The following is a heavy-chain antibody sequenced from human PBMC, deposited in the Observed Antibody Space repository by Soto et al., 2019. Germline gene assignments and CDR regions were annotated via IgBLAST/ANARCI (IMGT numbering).Heavy chain of an antibody. CDR3: ARAFGYTGGANAY. J-gene: IGHJ4*02. D-gene: IGHD3-16*02. Sequence: QVQLQQWGAGLLKPSETLSLTCAVYGGSFSGYFWTWIRQPPGKGLEWIGDIDHSGSTNYNPSLKSRVAISVDTSKNQFSLKVNSVTAADTAVYYCARAFGYTGGANAYWGQGSLVTVSS. CDR2: IDHSGST. V-gene: IGHV4-34*01. CDR1: GGSFSGYF.